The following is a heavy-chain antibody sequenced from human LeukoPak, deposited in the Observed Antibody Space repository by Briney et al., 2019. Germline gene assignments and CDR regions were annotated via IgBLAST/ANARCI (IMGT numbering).Heavy chain of an antibody. J-gene: IGHJ4*02. CDR2: IKSKTDGGTT. CDR1: GFTFSNAW. CDR3: STTYYYDSSEGY. V-gene: IGHV3-15*07. D-gene: IGHD3-22*01. Sequence: GGSLRLSCAASGFTFSNAWMNRVRQAPGKGLEWVGRIKSKTDGGTTDYAAPVKGRFTISRDDSKNTLYLQMNSLKTEDTAVYYCSTTYYYDSSEGYWGQGTLVTVSS.